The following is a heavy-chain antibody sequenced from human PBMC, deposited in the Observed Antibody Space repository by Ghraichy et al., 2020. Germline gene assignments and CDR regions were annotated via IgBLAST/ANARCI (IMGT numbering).Heavy chain of an antibody. CDR1: GGSFSGYY. D-gene: IGHD3-22*01. Sequence: SETLSLTCAVYGGSFSGYYWSWIRQPPGKGLEWIGEINHSGSTNYNPSLKSRVTISVDTSKNQFSLKLSSVTAADTAVYYCARAYYDSSGYYLGAFDIWGQGTMVTVSS. J-gene: IGHJ3*02. CDR3: ARAYYDSSGYYLGAFDI. CDR2: INHSGST. V-gene: IGHV4-34*01.